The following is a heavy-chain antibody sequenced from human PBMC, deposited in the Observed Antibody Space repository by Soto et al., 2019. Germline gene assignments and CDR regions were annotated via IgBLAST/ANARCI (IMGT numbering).Heavy chain of an antibody. D-gene: IGHD2-2*01. Sequence: PGGSLRLSCAASGFTFSNAWMNWVRQAPGKGLEWVGRIKSKTDGGTTDYAAPVKGRFTISRDDSKNTLYLQMNSPKTEDTAVYYCTTRIVVVPAACRVYYYYGMDVWGQGTTVTVSS. CDR2: IKSKTDGGTT. J-gene: IGHJ6*02. V-gene: IGHV3-15*07. CDR1: GFTFSNAW. CDR3: TTRIVVVPAACRVYYYYGMDV.